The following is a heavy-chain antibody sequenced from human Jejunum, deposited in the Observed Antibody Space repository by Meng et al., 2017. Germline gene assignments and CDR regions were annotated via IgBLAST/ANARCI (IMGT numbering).Heavy chain of an antibody. D-gene: IGHD3-10*01. CDR3: VRDVIFGTFDI. Sequence: GESLKISGAAAGFTISSYWMDWVRQAPGKGLEWVASINQDGNEKYYVGSVKGRLSISRDNAKNSLYLQMNNLRADDTAVYYCVRDVIFGTFDIWGQGTMVTVSS. CDR2: INQDGNEK. CDR1: GFTISSYW. V-gene: IGHV3-7*01. J-gene: IGHJ3*02.